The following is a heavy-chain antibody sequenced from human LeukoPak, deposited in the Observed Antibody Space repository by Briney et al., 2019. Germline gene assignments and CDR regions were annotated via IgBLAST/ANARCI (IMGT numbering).Heavy chain of an antibody. CDR3: TRGAARFYYYYFMDV. D-gene: IGHD3-10*01. J-gene: IGHJ6*03. V-gene: IGHV3-43*01. CDR1: GFIFDDYN. CDR2: ISWDGDST. Sequence: GESLRLSCTASGFIFDDYNMHWVRQAPGKGLEWVSLISWDGDSTYYADSVKGRFTISRDNSKKFLYLQMNSLRTEDSALYYGTRGAARFYYYYFMDVWGKGTTVTVSS.